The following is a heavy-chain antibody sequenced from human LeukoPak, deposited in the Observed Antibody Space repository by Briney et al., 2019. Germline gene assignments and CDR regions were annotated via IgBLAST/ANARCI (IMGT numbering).Heavy chain of an antibody. D-gene: IGHD4-17*01. CDR2: IYSGGNT. Sequence: GGSLRLSCTVSGFTVSINSMSWVRQAPGKGLEWVSFIYSGGNTHYSDSVKRRFTISRDNSKNTLYLQMTSLRAEDTAVYYCARRAGEYSHPYDYWGQGTLVTVSS. CDR3: ARRAGEYSHPYDY. J-gene: IGHJ4*02. CDR1: GFTVSINS. V-gene: IGHV3-53*01.